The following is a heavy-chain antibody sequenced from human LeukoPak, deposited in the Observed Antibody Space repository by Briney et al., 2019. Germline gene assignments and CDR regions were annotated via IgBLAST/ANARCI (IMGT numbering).Heavy chain of an antibody. CDR1: GGSVSSYY. CDR2: YHDGGST. Sequence: SETLSLTCSVSGGSVSSYYWSWIRQPPGKGLEWIVFYHDGGSTVYNPSFKSRVTISVDTSKNQFSLKLSSVTAADTAVYYCARRMRRIHQGVYLNLLDAFDIWGQGTMVTVSS. V-gene: IGHV4-59*02. J-gene: IGHJ3*02. D-gene: IGHD3-10*01. CDR3: ARRMRRIHQGVYLNLLDAFDI.